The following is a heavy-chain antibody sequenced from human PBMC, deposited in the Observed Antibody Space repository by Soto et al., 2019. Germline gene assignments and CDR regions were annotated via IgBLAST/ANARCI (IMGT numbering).Heavy chain of an antibody. V-gene: IGHV1-69*08. CDR1: GGPFSSHT. CDR2: IIPALGTT. CDR3: ARPDFGDYWYFDL. Sequence: QDQLVQSGAEVKKPGSSVKVSCKAFGGPFSSHTFSWVRQAPGQGLEGLGRIIPALGTTTYAQKFQGRVTFTADESVTTVYMELNSLRTEDTAVYYCARPDFGDYWYFDLWGRGTLVTVSS. J-gene: IGHJ2*01. D-gene: IGHD4-17*01.